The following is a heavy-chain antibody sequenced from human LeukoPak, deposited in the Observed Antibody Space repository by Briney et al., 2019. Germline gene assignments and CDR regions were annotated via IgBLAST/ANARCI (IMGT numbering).Heavy chain of an antibody. CDR3: ARDQEGFDY. CDR2: ICPRDGST. CDR1: GYTFTNNY. J-gene: IGHJ4*02. Sequence: AASVKVSCKASGYTFTNNYLHWVRQAPGQGLEWMGMICPRDGSTSYAQNFQGRVTVTRDTSTTTVHMELRGLRSEDTAVYYCARDQEGFDYWGQGTVVTVSS. V-gene: IGHV1-46*01.